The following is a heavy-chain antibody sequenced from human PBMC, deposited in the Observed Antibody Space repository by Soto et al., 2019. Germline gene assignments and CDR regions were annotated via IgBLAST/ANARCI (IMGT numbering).Heavy chain of an antibody. J-gene: IGHJ6*02. CDR2: IYHSGST. Sequence: PSATLSLTCAVYGGSFSGYYWTWIRQPPGTGLEWIGEIYHSGSTNYNPSLKSRVTISVDKSKNQFSLKLSSVTAADTAVYYCARVSGSYYYGMDVWGQGTTVTVSS. D-gene: IGHD1-26*01. CDR3: ARVSGSYYYGMDV. V-gene: IGHV4-34*01. CDR1: GGSFSGYY.